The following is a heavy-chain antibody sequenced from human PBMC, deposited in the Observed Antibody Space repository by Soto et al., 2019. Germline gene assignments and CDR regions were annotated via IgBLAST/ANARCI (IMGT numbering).Heavy chain of an antibody. J-gene: IGHJ3*02. Sequence: SETLSLTCSVSGGSITSYYWSWIRQPPGKGLEWIAYIYYSGSTSYNPSLKSRVSISLDTSKNQFSLKLSSVTAADTAVYYCARTYDGSGPNSGGYGFDIWGQGTMVPSPQ. D-gene: IGHD3-22*01. CDR2: IYYSGST. CDR1: GGSITSYY. CDR3: ARTYDGSGPNSGGYGFDI. V-gene: IGHV4-59*01.